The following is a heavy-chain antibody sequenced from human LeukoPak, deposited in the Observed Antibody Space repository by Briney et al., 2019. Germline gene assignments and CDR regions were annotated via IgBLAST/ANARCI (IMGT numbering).Heavy chain of an antibody. CDR3: ARSGWDFDWLFDY. J-gene: IGHJ4*02. V-gene: IGHV4-39*07. Sequence: PSETLSLTCAVSGGSISSSSYYWGWIRQPPGKGLEWIGSIYYSGSTYYNPSLKSRVTISVDTSKNQFSLKLSSVTAADTAVYYCARSGWDFDWLFDYWGQGTLVTVSS. CDR1: GGSISSSSYY. CDR2: IYYSGST. D-gene: IGHD3-9*01.